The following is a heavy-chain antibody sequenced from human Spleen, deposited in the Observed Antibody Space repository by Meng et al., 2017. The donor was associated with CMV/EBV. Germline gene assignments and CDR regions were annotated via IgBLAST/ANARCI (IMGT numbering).Heavy chain of an antibody. V-gene: IGHV3-30*02. CDR3: AKGRSKYYYYYYGMDV. CDR2: IWNDGTDK. CDR1: GFTFSIYG. Sequence: GESLKISCAASGFTFSIYGIHWVRQAPGKGLEWVAFIWNDGTDKYYADSVKGRFTISRDNSKNTLYLQMNSLRAEDTAVYYCAKGRSKYYYYYYGMDVWGQGTTVTVSS. J-gene: IGHJ6*02.